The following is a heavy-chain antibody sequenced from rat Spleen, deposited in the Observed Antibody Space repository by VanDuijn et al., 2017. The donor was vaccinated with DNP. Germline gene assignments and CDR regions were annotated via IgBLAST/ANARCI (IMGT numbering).Heavy chain of an antibody. D-gene: IGHD1-4*01. V-gene: IGHV1-43*01. Sequence: QVQLRQSGAELAKPGSSVKISCKASGNTFTSYYISWIKQTTGQDREYIGYINTGSGGTNYNEKFKGKATLTVDKSSSTAFMQLSSLTPDDSAVYYCARRRLPYWYFDFWGPGTMVTVSS. CDR1: GNTFTSYY. CDR2: INTGSGGT. CDR3: ARRRLPYWYFDF. J-gene: IGHJ1*01.